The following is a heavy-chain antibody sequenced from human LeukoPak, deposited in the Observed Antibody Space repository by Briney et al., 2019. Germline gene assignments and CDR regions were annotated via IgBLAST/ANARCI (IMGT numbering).Heavy chain of an antibody. CDR3: ATRPHHYYPRFDP. J-gene: IGHJ5*02. CDR1: GYTLTELS. CDR2: FDPEDGET. D-gene: IGHD3-10*01. Sequence: ASVKVSCKVSGYTLTELSMHWVRQAPGKGLEWMGGFDPEDGETIYAQKFQGRVTMTEDTSTDTAYMELSSPRSEDTAVYYCATRPHHYYPRFDPWGQGTLVTVSS. V-gene: IGHV1-24*01.